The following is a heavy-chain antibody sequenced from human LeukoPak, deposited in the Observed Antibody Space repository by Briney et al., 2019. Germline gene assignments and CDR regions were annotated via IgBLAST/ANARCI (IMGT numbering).Heavy chain of an antibody. Sequence: GGSLRLSCAASGFTFSDYNMNWVRQAPGKGLEWVSVISSSSTYTYYADSMKGRFTISRDNAKNSLYLQMNSVRAEDTAVYYCARVSTAVSLAIGYWGQGTLVTVST. V-gene: IGHV3-21*06. J-gene: IGHJ4*02. CDR3: ARVSTAVSLAIGY. CDR1: GFTFSDYN. D-gene: IGHD6-13*01. CDR2: ISSSSTYT.